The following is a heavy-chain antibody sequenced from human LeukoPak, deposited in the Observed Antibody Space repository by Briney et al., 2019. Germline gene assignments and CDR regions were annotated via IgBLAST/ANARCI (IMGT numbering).Heavy chain of an antibody. Sequence: GGSLRLSCADSGFTFSSYAMHWVRQAPGKGLEWVAVISYDGSNKYYADPVKGRFTISRDNSKNTLYLQMNSLRAEDTAVYYCARSEFGMLSSGLLANFDYWGQGTLVTVSS. CDR3: ARSEFGMLSSGLLANFDY. CDR2: ISYDGSNK. D-gene: IGHD3-10*02. CDR1: GFTFSSYA. V-gene: IGHV3-30-3*01. J-gene: IGHJ4*02.